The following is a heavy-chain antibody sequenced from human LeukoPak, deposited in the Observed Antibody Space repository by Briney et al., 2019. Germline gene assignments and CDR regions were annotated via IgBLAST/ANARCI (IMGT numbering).Heavy chain of an antibody. Sequence: GGSLRLSCVDSGFTFSSYAMSWVRQVPGKGPEWVSGISDSGGSTYYADSVKGRFTISRDNSKNTLYLQMNSLRAEDTAVYYCASRQGLGWHYVNWGQGTLVTVSS. J-gene: IGHJ4*02. V-gene: IGHV3-23*01. CDR1: GFTFSSYA. D-gene: IGHD3-10*02. CDR2: ISDSGGST. CDR3: ASRQGLGWHYVN.